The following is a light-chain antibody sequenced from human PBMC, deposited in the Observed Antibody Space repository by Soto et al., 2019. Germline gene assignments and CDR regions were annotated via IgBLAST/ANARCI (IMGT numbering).Light chain of an antibody. V-gene: IGKV3-15*01. CDR3: QQYNNWPPT. CDR1: QSVSSN. CDR2: GAS. Sequence: EIVMTQSPATLSVSPGERATLSCRASQSVSSNLAWYQQKPGQAPRLLIYGASTRATAIPARFSGSVSGNVFNLNISSLQSEDFAVYYCQQYNNWPPTFGQGTKVEIK. J-gene: IGKJ1*01.